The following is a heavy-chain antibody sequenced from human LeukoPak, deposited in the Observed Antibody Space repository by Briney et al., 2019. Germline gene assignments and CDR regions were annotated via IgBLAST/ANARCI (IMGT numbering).Heavy chain of an antibody. CDR3: ARSCRDGYNYGLRY. Sequence: PSETLSLTCTVSGGSISSGDYYWSWIRQPPGKGLEWIGYNYYSGSTYYNPSLKSRVTISVDTSKNQFSLKLSSVTAADTAVYYCARSCRDGYNYGLRYWGQGTLVTVSS. CDR1: GGSISSGDYY. V-gene: IGHV4-30-4*08. J-gene: IGHJ4*02. CDR2: NYYSGST. D-gene: IGHD5-24*01.